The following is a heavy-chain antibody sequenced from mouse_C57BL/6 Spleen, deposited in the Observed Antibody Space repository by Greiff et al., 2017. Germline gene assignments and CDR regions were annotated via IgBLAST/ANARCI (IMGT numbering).Heavy chain of an antibody. CDR2: IDPSDSYT. Sequence: QVQLQQPGAELVRPGTSVKLSCKASGYTFSSYWMHWVKQRPGQGLEWIGVIDPSDSYTNYNQKFKGKATLTGDTSSSTAYMQLSSLTSEDSAVYYCARGEGSSFFDYWGQGTTLTVSS. CDR1: GYTFSSYW. V-gene: IGHV1-59*01. J-gene: IGHJ2*01. CDR3: ARGEGSSFFDY. D-gene: IGHD1-1*01.